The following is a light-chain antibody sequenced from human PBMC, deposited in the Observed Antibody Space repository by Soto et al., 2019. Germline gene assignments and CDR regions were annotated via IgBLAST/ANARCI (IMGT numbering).Light chain of an antibody. CDR1: QTISNW. Sequence: DIQMTQSPSTLSASVGDRVTITCRASQTISNWLAWYQQKPGKAPNLLIYKASSLEREVPSRFSASGSVSEFTLTISSLLTDDFATYYCQQYNTYPLTFGGGTKVEIK. V-gene: IGKV1-5*03. CDR2: KAS. J-gene: IGKJ4*01. CDR3: QQYNTYPLT.